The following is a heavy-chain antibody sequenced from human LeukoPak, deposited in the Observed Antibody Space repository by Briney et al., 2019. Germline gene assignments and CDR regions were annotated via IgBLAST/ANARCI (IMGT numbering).Heavy chain of an antibody. CDR2: IYSGGSI. D-gene: IGHD3-10*01. J-gene: IGHJ3*02. CDR1: GFTVSSNY. V-gene: IGHV3-53*01. CDR3: ARDSPIYGSGSFAFDI. Sequence: GGSLRLSCAASGFTVSSNYMSWVRQAPGKGLEWVSVIYSGGSIYYADSVKGRFTISRDNSKNTLYLQMNSLRGEDTAVYYCARDSPIYGSGSFAFDIWGQGTMVTVSS.